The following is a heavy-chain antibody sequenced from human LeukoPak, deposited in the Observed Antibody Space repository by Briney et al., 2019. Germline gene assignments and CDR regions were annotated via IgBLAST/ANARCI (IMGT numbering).Heavy chain of an antibody. CDR3: ARTLERRWFDP. V-gene: IGHV1-8*03. D-gene: IGHD1-1*01. J-gene: IGHJ5*02. CDR1: GYTFTSYD. Sequence: ASVKVPCKASGYTFTSYDINWVRQATGQGLEWMGWMNPNSGNTGYAQKFQGRVTITRNTSISTAYMELSSLRSEDTAVYYCARTLERRWFDPWGQGTLVTVSS. CDR2: MNPNSGNT.